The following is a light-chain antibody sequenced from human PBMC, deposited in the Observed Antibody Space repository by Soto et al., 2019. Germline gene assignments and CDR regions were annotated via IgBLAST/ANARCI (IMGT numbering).Light chain of an antibody. CDR1: QSVSSY. CDR2: DAP. CDR3: QQRSSWPWT. V-gene: IGKV3-11*01. J-gene: IGKJ1*01. Sequence: IVMTQSPATLSVSPGERATLSCRASQSVSSYLAWYQQKPGQAPRLLVYDAPTRATGIPARFSGSGSGTDFTLSISSLEPEDFAVYSCQQRSSWPWTFGQGTKVDIK.